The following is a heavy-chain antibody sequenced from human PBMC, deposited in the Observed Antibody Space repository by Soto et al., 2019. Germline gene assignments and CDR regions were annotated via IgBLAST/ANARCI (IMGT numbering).Heavy chain of an antibody. CDR3: ARDRRLCSSTSCYPLYYYGMDV. D-gene: IGHD2-2*01. CDR2: ISSSSSYI. CDR1: GFTFSSYS. V-gene: IGHV3-21*01. J-gene: IGHJ6*04. Sequence: EVQLVESGGGLVKPGGSLRLSCAASGFTFSSYSMNWVRQAPGKGLEWVSSISSSSSYIYYADSVKGRFTISRDNAKNSLYLQMNSLRAEDTAVYYCARDRRLCSSTSCYPLYYYGMDVWGKGTTVTVSS.